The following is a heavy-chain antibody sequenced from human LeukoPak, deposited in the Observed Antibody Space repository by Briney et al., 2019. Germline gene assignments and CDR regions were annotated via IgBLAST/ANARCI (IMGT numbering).Heavy chain of an antibody. Sequence: GGSLRLSCAASGFTFSSSAMSWVRQAPGKGLEWVSGISGSGGSTYYADSVKGRFTISRDNSKNTLYLQMNSLRAEDTAVYYCAKIWVDFWSGYNPVGWFDPWGQGTLVTVSS. CDR3: AKIWVDFWSGYNPVGWFDP. CDR1: GFTFSSSA. CDR2: ISGSGGST. V-gene: IGHV3-23*01. J-gene: IGHJ5*02. D-gene: IGHD3-3*01.